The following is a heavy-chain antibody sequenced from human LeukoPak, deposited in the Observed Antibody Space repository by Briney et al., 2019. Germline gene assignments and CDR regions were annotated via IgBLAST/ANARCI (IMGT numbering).Heavy chain of an antibody. CDR1: GYSFTVYY. J-gene: IGHJ5*02. CDR2: INPNNGGT. D-gene: IGHD5-12*01. V-gene: IGHV1-2*02. CDR3: AKDQNTGYANYWFDP. Sequence: ASVKVSCKASGYSFTVYYIHWVRQAPGQGLEWMGWINPNNGGTNFAQKFQGRVTMTRDTSISTAYMELSGLRSDDTAIYYCAKDQNTGYANYWFDPWGRGTLVTVSS.